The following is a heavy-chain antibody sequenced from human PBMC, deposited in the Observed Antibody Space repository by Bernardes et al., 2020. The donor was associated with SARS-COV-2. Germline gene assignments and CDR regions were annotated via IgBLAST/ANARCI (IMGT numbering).Heavy chain of an antibody. D-gene: IGHD3-22*01. CDR3: ALPPTDYDRDGMDV. CDR2: INPNSGGT. CDR1: GYPFTGYY. Sequence: ASVKVSCKASGYPFTGYYMHWVRQAPGQGLEWMGWINPNSGGTNYAQKFQGRVTMTRDTSISTAYMELSRLRSDDTAVYYCALPPTDYDRDGMDVWGQGATVTVSS. J-gene: IGHJ6*02. V-gene: IGHV1-2*02.